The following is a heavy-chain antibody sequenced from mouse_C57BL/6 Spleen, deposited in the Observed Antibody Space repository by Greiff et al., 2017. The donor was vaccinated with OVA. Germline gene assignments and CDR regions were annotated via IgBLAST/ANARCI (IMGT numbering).Heavy chain of an antibody. J-gene: IGHJ3*01. D-gene: IGHD2-3*01. CDR1: GYTFTDYN. CDR3: ARGSYDGYYGFAY. V-gene: IGHV1-22*01. Sequence: VQLQQSGPELVKPGASVRMSCKASGYTFTDYNMHWVKQSHGKSLEWIGYINPNNGGTSYNQKFKGKATLTVNKSSSTAYMELRSLTSEDSAVYYCARGSYDGYYGFAYWGQGTLVTVSA. CDR2: INPNNGGT.